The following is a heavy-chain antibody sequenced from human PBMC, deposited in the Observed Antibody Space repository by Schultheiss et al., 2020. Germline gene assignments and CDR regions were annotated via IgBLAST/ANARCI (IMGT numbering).Heavy chain of an antibody. CDR2: ISSSSSTT. CDR1: GFPFSYSW. J-gene: IGHJ6*02. CDR3: ARVGLERSQDV. Sequence: GGSLRLSCAASGFPFSYSWMHWVRQAPGKGLVWVSYISSSSSTTYYADSVKGRFTISRDNAKNTLYLQMNSLRAEDTAVYYCARVGLERSQDVWGQGTTVTVSS. V-gene: IGHV3-48*04.